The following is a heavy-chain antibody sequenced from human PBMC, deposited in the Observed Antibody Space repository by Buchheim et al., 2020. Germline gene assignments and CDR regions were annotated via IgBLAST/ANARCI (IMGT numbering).Heavy chain of an antibody. CDR1: GFTFSSYG. CDR2: IWYDGSNK. CDR3: ARDLDVEVVTYGMDV. J-gene: IGHJ6*02. D-gene: IGHD2-21*02. V-gene: IGHV3-33*01. Sequence: QVQLVESGGGVVQPGRSLRLSCAASGFTFSSYGMHWVRQAPGKGLEWVAVIWYDGSNKYYADSVKGRFTIPRDNSKNTLYLQMNSLRAEDTAVYYCARDLDVEVVTYGMDVWGQGTT.